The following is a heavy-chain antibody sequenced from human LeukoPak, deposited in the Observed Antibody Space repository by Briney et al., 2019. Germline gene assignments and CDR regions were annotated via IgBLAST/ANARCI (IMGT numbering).Heavy chain of an antibody. V-gene: IGHV4-34*01. CDR1: GGSFSGYY. D-gene: IGHD3-10*01. Sequence: PSETLSLTCAVYGGSFSGYYWSWIRQPPGKELEWIGEINHSGSTNYNPSLKSRVTISVDTSKNQFSLKLSSVTAADTAVYYCARRYYGSGLKFDYWGQGTLVTVSS. J-gene: IGHJ4*02. CDR3: ARRYYGSGLKFDY. CDR2: INHSGST.